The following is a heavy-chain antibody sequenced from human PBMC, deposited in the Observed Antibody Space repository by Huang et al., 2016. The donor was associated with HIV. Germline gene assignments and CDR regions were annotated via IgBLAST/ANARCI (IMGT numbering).Heavy chain of an antibody. CDR3: ARDPKYHRIGYYRQRRGIDV. V-gene: IGHV1-18*01. Sequence: QAQLMQSGPEVKKPGASVKVSCKTSGYSFTDYGITWVRQAPGQGPEWVVWIGAFNGDTEIAQRLQCRVTLTTDTSTSMAYMELRSLRFDDTAVYFCARDPKYHRIGYYRQRRGIDVWGQGTMVSVSS. CDR2: IGAFNGDT. J-gene: IGHJ3*01. D-gene: IGHD3-22*01. CDR1: GYSFTDYG.